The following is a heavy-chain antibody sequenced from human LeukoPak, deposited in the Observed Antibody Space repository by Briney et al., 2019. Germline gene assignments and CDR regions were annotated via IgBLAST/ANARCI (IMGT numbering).Heavy chain of an antibody. CDR1: GGSFSGYY. CDR3: ASVDY. CDR2: INHSGST. Sequence: SETRSLTCAVYGGSFSGYYWSWIRQPPGKGLEWIGEINHSGSTNYNPSLKSRVTISVDTSKNQFSLKLSSVTAADTAVYYCASVDYWGQGTLVTVSS. J-gene: IGHJ4*02. V-gene: IGHV4-34*01.